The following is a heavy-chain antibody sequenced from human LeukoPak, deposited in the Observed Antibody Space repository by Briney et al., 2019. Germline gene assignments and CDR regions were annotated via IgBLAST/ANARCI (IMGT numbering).Heavy chain of an antibody. J-gene: IGHJ5*02. CDR1: GYTFTDYY. V-gene: IGHV1-18*04. Sequence: ASVKVSCKASGYTFTDYYMHWVRQAPGQGLEWMGWISAYNGNTDYAQKLQGRVTMTTDTSTSTAYMELRSLRSDDTAVYYRARGQNWLDPWGQGTLVTVSS. CDR2: ISAYNGNT. CDR3: ARGQNWLDP.